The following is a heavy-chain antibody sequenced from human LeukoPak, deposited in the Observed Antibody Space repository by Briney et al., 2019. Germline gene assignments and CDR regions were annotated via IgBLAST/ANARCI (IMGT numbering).Heavy chain of an antibody. D-gene: IGHD3-22*01. J-gene: IGHJ5*02. Sequence: ASVKVSCKASGYTFTSYGISWVRQAPGQGLEWMGWISAYNGNTNYAQKLQGRVTMTTDTSTSTAYMELRSLRSDDTAVYYCARGSYYDSSGYPFDPWGQGTLVTVSS. CDR3: ARGSYYDSSGYPFDP. CDR2: ISAYNGNT. CDR1: GYTFTSYG. V-gene: IGHV1-18*01.